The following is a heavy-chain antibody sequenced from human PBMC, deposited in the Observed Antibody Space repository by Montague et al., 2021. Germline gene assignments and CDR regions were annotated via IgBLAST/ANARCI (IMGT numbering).Heavy chain of an antibody. D-gene: IGHD3-16*01. CDR2: FAQSVASGASGCL. J-gene: IGHJ4*02. Sequence: SETLSLTCAVSGGSISTYYWTWIRQSPGKGLECIGYFAQSVASGASGCLNCHPSLRRHVTVSVDSSKIQVSLKMTSVTATDTGVYYSARGEGVVPAARFDFWGRGTLVTVSS. CDR3: ARGEGVVPAARFDF. V-gene: IGHV4-4*09. CDR1: GGSISTYY.